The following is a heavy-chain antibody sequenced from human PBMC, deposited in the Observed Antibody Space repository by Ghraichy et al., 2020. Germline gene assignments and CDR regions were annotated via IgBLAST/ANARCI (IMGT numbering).Heavy chain of an antibody. Sequence: GESLNISCAASGFTFSSYAMHWVRQAPGKGLEWVAVISYDGSNKYYADSVKGRFTISRDNSKNTLYLQMNSLRAEDTAVYYCARVGGGYCSSTSCYSGSYFDYWGQGTLVTVSS. CDR2: ISYDGSNK. J-gene: IGHJ4*02. CDR1: GFTFSSYA. D-gene: IGHD2-2*01. V-gene: IGHV3-30-3*01. CDR3: ARVGGGYCSSTSCYSGSYFDY.